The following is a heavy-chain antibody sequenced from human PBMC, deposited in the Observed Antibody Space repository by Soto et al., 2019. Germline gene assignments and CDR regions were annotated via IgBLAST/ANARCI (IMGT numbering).Heavy chain of an antibody. V-gene: IGHV4-39*01. J-gene: IGHJ5*02. CDR3: ARLGSPDYYYGSGFDP. CDR2: IYYSGST. CDR1: GGSISSSSYY. D-gene: IGHD3-10*01. Sequence: QLQLQESGPGLVKPSETLSLTCTVSGGSISSSSYYWGWIRQRPGKGLEWIGSIYYSGSTYYNPSLKSRVTISVDTSKNQFSLKLSSVTAADTAVYYCARLGSPDYYYGSGFDPWGQGTLVTVSS.